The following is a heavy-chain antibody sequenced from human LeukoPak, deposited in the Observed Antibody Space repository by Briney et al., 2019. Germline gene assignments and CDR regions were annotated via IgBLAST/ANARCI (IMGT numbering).Heavy chain of an antibody. CDR1: GGSISSGGYY. D-gene: IGHD1-1*01. J-gene: IGHJ6*03. Sequence: SETLSLTCTVSGGSISSGGYYWSWIRQHPGKGLEWIGYIYYSGSTYYNPSLKSRVTISVDTSKNQFSLKLSSVTAADTAVYYRARDGPLGGHDDLGYYYYYMDVWGKGTTVTVSS. CDR3: ARDGPLGGHDDLGYYYYYMDV. V-gene: IGHV4-31*03. CDR2: IYYSGST.